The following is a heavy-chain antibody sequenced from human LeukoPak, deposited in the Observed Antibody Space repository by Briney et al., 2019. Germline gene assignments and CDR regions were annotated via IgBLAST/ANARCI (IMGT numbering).Heavy chain of an antibody. CDR1: KFTFSDYW. Sequence: GGSLRLSCAASKFTFSDYWMSWVRQAPGKGLEWVATIKPDGSETYYVDSVKGQITISRDNAKDSLYLQMNSLRAEDTAVYYCAKDPIGSSYYGGDSWGQGTLVTVFS. D-gene: IGHD6-13*01. CDR2: IKPDGSET. V-gene: IGHV3-7*05. J-gene: IGHJ4*02. CDR3: AKDPIGSSYYGGDS.